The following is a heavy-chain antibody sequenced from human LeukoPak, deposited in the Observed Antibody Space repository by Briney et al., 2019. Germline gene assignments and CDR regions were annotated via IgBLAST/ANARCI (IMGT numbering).Heavy chain of an antibody. CDR1: GFTFDDYG. CDR3: ARARMGQLINRYYFYMDV. J-gene: IGHJ6*03. V-gene: IGHV3-20*04. D-gene: IGHD2-2*02. CDR2: INWNGGST. Sequence: PGGSLRLSCAASGFTFDDYGMSWVRQAPGKGLEWVSSINWNGGSTGYADSAKGRFTISRDNAKNSLYLQMNSLRAEDTALYYCARARMGQLINRYYFYMDVWGKGTTVTVSS.